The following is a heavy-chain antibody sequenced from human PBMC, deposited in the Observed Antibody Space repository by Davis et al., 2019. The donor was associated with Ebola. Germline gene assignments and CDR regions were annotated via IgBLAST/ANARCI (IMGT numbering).Heavy chain of an antibody. V-gene: IGHV3-64*02. CDR3: ARGACSGGTCYPEY. J-gene: IGHJ4*02. CDR1: GFTFSSYA. Sequence: PGGSLRLSCAASGFTFSSYAMHWVRQAPGKGLEYVSGISSNGGSTYYADSVKGRFTISRDNSKNTLYLQMGSLKTDDMALYYCARGACSGGTCYPEYWGQGTLVTVSS. CDR2: ISSNGGST. D-gene: IGHD2-15*01.